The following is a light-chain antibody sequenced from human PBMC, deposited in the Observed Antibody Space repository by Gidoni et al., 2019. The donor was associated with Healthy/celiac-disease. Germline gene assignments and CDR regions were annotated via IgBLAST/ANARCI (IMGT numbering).Light chain of an antibody. Sequence: EIVLTQSPGTLSLSPGERATLSCRASQSVSSSYLAWYQQKPGQAPRLLIYGASSRATGIPDRGSGSGSGTDFTLTISRLEPEDFAVYYCQQYGSSPTFGQGTKVEIK. CDR3: QQYGSSPT. CDR2: GAS. CDR1: QSVSSSY. V-gene: IGKV3-20*01. J-gene: IGKJ1*01.